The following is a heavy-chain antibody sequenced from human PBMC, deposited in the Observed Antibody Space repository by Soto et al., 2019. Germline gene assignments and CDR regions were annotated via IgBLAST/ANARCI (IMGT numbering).Heavy chain of an antibody. CDR1: GGTFSSYA. CDR3: ARDLLPYYYDSSGYSGMDV. CDR2: IIPIFGTA. V-gene: IGHV1-69*13. J-gene: IGHJ6*02. Sequence: SVKVSCKASGGTFSSYAISWVRQAPGQGLEWMGGIIPIFGTANYAQKFQGRVTITADESTSTAYMELSSLRSEDTAVYYCARDLLPYYYDSSGYSGMDVWGQGTTVTVSS. D-gene: IGHD3-22*01.